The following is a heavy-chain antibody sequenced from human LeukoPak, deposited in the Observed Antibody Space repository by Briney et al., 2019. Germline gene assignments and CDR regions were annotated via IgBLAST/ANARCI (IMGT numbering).Heavy chain of an antibody. CDR3: ARDTPSRSFDP. V-gene: IGHV3-21*01. J-gene: IGHJ5*02. CDR2: ISSSSSYI. CDR1: GFTFSSYS. Sequence: GGSLRLSCAASGFTFSSYSMNWVRQAPGKVLEWVSSISSSSSYIYYADSVKGRFTISRDNAKNSLYLQMNSLRAEDTAVYYCARDTPSRSFDPWGQGTLVTVSS.